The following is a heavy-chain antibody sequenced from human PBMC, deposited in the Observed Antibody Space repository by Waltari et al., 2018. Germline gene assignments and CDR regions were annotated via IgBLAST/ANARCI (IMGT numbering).Heavy chain of an antibody. CDR3: ARMVRGYCSSTSCHTDH. CDR2: IYYSGST. Sequence: QLQLQESGPGLVKPSETLSLTCTVSGCSISSSSYYWGWVRQPPGKGLEWIGSIYYSGSTYYNPSLKSRVTISVDTSKNQFSLRVSSVTAADTAVFYCARMVRGYCSSTSCHTDHWGQGNLVTVSS. CDR1: GCSISSSSYY. D-gene: IGHD2-2*01. V-gene: IGHV4-39*07. J-gene: IGHJ4*02.